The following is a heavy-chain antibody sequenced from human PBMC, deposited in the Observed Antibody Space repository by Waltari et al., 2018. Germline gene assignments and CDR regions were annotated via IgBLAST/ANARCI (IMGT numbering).Heavy chain of an antibody. D-gene: IGHD2-2*01. CDR1: GFTFSSYA. V-gene: IGHV3-23*01. CDR3: AKSRGVPAASDY. J-gene: IGHJ4*02. Sequence: EVQLLESGGGLVQPGGSLRLSCAASGFTFSSYAMSWVRQAPGEGLGWVSAIGGIGGSTYYADSVKGRFTISRDNSKNTLYLQMNSLRAEDTAVYYCAKSRGVPAASDYWGQGTLVTVSS. CDR2: IGGIGGST.